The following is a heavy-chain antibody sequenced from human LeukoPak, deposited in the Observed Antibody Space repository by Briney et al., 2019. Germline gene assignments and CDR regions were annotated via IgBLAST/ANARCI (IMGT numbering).Heavy chain of an antibody. Sequence: GGSLRLSCAASGFTFSSYSMNWVRQAPGKGLEWVSSISSSSSYIYYADSVKGRFTISRDNAKNSLYLQMNSLRAEDTAVHYCARDCSGSSCPFDYWGQGTLVTVSS. D-gene: IGHD6-6*01. CDR2: ISSSSSYI. V-gene: IGHV3-21*01. J-gene: IGHJ4*02. CDR1: GFTFSSYS. CDR3: ARDCSGSSCPFDY.